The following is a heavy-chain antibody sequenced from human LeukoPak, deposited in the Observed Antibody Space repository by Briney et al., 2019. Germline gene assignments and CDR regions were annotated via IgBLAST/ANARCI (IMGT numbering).Heavy chain of an antibody. CDR1: GGSISSYY. CDR3: ARLTPPLAYGSGRGFGNLDI. CDR2: IYYSGST. J-gene: IGHJ3*02. Sequence: SETLSLTCTVSGGSISSYYWNWIRQPPGKGLEWIGYIYYSGSTNYNPSLKSRVTISIDTSKNQFSLKLSSVTAADTAVYYCARLTPPLAYGSGRGFGNLDIWGQGTMVTVSS. D-gene: IGHD6-19*01. V-gene: IGHV4-59*08.